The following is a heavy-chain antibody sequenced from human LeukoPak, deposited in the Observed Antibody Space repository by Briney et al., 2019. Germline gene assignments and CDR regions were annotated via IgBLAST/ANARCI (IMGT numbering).Heavy chain of an antibody. J-gene: IGHJ4*02. CDR1: GYSFTSYW. V-gene: IGHV5-51*01. CDR3: ARGNTRLRLRWPGEF. D-gene: IGHD4-23*01. Sequence: GESLKISCKGSGYSFTSYWIGWVRQMPGKGLEWMGIIYPGDSDTRYSPSFQGQVTISADKSISTAYLQWSSLKASDTAMYYCARGNTRLRLRWPGEFWGQGTLVTVSS. CDR2: IYPGDSDT.